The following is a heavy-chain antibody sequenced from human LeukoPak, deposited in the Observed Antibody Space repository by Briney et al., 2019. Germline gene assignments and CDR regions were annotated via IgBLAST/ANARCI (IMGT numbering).Heavy chain of an antibody. V-gene: IGHV3-74*01. J-gene: IGHJ4*02. Sequence: GGSLRLSCAASGFDFSSNWMHWVRHAPGQGLVWVSRIKGDGISTNYADSVKGRFTIFRDIAKNTLYLQMNSLRAEDTGVYYCAKDHYWSIDYWGRGTLVTVSS. CDR1: GFDFSSNW. CDR3: AKDHYWSIDY. D-gene: IGHD3-3*01. CDR2: IKGDGIST.